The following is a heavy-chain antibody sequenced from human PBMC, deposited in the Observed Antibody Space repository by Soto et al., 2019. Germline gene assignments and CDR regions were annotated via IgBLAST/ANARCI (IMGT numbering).Heavy chain of an antibody. CDR2: IYYNGGS. D-gene: IGHD3-9*01. CDR3: ARVRERLQYFDWFYHFDY. CDR1: GGSISGYY. V-gene: IGHV4-59*01. Sequence: SETLSLTCTVSGGSISGYYWGWIRQPPGKGLEWIGYIYYNGGSKYNPSLPSRVTMSVDTTKNQLSLKVRSVTAADTAVYYCARVRERLQYFDWFYHFDYWGQGALVTVSS. J-gene: IGHJ4*02.